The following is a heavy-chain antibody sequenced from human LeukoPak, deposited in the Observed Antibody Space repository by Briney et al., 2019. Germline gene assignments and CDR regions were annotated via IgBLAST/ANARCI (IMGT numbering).Heavy chain of an antibody. CDR3: ARDSGGSRTPFDY. Sequence: SETLSLTCAVYGGSFSGYYWSWIRQPPGKGLEWIGEINHSGNTNYNPSLKSRVTISVDTSKNQFSLKLSSVTAADTAVYYCARDSGGSRTPFDYWGQGTLVTVSS. V-gene: IGHV4-34*01. CDR1: GGSFSGYY. J-gene: IGHJ4*02. CDR2: INHSGNT. D-gene: IGHD2-15*01.